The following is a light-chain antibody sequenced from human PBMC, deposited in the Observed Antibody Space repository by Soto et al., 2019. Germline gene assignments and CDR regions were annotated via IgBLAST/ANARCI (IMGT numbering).Light chain of an antibody. V-gene: IGKV3-15*01. CDR1: QSVNRN. CDR2: GAS. CDR3: QQYDTWPPWT. J-gene: IGKJ1*01. Sequence: EIVMTQSPATLSVSPGERATLSCRASQSVNRNLAWYQQKPGQAPRLLIYGASTRATGIPARFSGSGSGTEFTLTISSLQSEDFAVYYCQQYDTWPPWTFGQGTKVEI.